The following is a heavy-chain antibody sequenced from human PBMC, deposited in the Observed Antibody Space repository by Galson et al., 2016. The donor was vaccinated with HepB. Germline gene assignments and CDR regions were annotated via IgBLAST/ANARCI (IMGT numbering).Heavy chain of an antibody. J-gene: IGHJ4*02. CDR3: ARVDFGSGSYSQYYFDY. D-gene: IGHD3-10*01. V-gene: IGHV1-46*01. CDR1: GYTFTSYY. Sequence: SVKVSCKASGYTFTSYYIHRVRQAPGQGLEWMGIINPSGGSTTYSQKFQGRVTMTRDTSTSTVYMELSSLRSEDTAVYYCARVDFGSGSYSQYYFDYWGQGTLVTVSS. CDR2: INPSGGST.